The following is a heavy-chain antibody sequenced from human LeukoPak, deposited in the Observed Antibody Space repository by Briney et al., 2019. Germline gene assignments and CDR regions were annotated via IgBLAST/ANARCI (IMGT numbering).Heavy chain of an antibody. CDR2: IIPILGIA. Sequence: ASVKVSCTASGGTFSSYAISWVRQAPGQGLEWMGRIIPILGIANYAQKFQGRVTITADKSTSTAYMELSSLRSEDTAVYYCARDFDGDYENYGMDVWGQGTTVTVSS. CDR1: GGTFSSYA. CDR3: ARDFDGDYENYGMDV. D-gene: IGHD4-17*01. V-gene: IGHV1-69*04. J-gene: IGHJ6*02.